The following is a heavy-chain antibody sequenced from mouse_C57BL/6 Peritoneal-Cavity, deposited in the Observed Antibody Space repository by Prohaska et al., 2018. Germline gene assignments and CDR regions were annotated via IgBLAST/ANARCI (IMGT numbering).Heavy chain of an antibody. CDR2: IRNKANGYTT. V-gene: IGHV7-3*01. CDR1: GFTFTDYY. J-gene: IGHJ2*01. Sequence: GSGGGLVQPGGSLSLSCAASGFTFTDYYMIWVRQPPGKALEWLGFIRNKANGYTTEYSASVKGRFTISRDNSQSILYLQMNALRAEDSATYYCARYYSNYFDYWGQGTTLTVSS. D-gene: IGHD2-5*01. CDR3: ARYYSNYFDY.